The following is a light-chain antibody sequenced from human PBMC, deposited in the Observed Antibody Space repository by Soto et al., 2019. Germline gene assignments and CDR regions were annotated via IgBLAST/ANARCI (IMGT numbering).Light chain of an antibody. CDR1: QSVRSN. CDR3: QQYNSWSSIT. Sequence: EIVMTQSPATLSVSPGERATLSCGASQSVRSNLAWYQQKPGQAPRLLIYGASTRATGIPGRFSGSGSGTEFALTISSLQSEDLAIYYCQQYNSWSSITFGQGTRLEIK. J-gene: IGKJ5*01. CDR2: GAS. V-gene: IGKV3-15*01.